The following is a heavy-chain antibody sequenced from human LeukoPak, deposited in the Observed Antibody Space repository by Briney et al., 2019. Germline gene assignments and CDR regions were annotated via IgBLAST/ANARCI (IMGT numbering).Heavy chain of an antibody. CDR3: ARVQGGATSY. Sequence: GGSLRLSCATSGFTFDDYAMHWVRQVPGKGLEWVSGISWNSASTGYADSVKGRFTISRDNAKNSLYLQMNSLRAEDTALYYCARVQGGATSYWGQGTLVTVSS. D-gene: IGHD1-26*01. CDR2: ISWNSAST. J-gene: IGHJ4*02. V-gene: IGHV3-20*04. CDR1: GFTFDDYA.